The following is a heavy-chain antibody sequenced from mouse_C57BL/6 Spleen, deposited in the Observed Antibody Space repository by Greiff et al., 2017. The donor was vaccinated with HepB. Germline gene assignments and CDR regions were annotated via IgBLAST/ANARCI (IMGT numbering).Heavy chain of an antibody. D-gene: IGHD2-3*01. J-gene: IGHJ3*01. Sequence: QVHVKQPGAELVKPGASVKLSCKASGYTFTSYWMHWVKQRPGQGLERIGMIHPNSGSTNYNEKFKSKATLTVDKSSSTAYMQLSSLTSEDSAVYYCANDGPFAYWGQGTLVTVSA. V-gene: IGHV1-64*01. CDR1: GYTFTSYW. CDR3: ANDGPFAY. CDR2: IHPNSGST.